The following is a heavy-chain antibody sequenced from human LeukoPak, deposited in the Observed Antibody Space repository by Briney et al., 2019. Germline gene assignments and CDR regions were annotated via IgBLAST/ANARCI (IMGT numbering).Heavy chain of an antibody. J-gene: IGHJ4*02. V-gene: IGHV4-30-4*01. Sequence: PSETLSLTCTVSGGSISSGDYYWSWIRQPPGKGLEWIGYIYYSGSTYYNPSLKSRVTISVDTSKNQFSLKLSSVTAADTAVYYCARGKRGSSPRPHFDYWGQGTLVTVSS. CDR1: GGSISSGDYY. CDR3: ARGKRGSSPRPHFDY. CDR2: IYYSGST. D-gene: IGHD6-6*01.